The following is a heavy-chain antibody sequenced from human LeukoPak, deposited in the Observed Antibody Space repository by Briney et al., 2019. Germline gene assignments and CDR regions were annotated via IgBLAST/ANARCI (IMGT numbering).Heavy chain of an antibody. J-gene: IGHJ4*02. CDR3: AKNTSGTYLDY. D-gene: IGHD1-26*01. CDR1: GFTFSSYA. Sequence: GGSLRLSCAASGFTFSSYAMTWVRQAPGKGLEWVSSISTSGVSTNYAVSVKGRFTISRDNSKTMVYLQMNSLRADDTAVYYCAKNTSGTYLDYWGQGILVTVSS. V-gene: IGHV3-23*01. CDR2: ISTSGVST.